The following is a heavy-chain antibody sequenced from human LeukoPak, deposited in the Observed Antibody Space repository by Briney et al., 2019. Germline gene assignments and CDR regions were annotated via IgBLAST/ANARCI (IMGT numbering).Heavy chain of an antibody. D-gene: IGHD6-19*01. J-gene: IGHJ4*02. CDR2: IYYSGST. CDR1: GGSISSYY. V-gene: IGHV4-39*07. CDR3: ARGYSSGWYARGYFDY. Sequence: SETLSLTCTVSGGSISSYYWGWIRQPPGKGLEWIGSIYYSGSTYYNPSLKSRVTISVDTSKNQFSLKLSSVTAADTAVYYCARGYSSGWYARGYFDYWGQGTLVTVSS.